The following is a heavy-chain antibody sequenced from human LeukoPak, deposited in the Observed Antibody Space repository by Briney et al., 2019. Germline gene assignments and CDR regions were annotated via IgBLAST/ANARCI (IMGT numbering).Heavy chain of an antibody. CDR1: GGSISRGGYS. V-gene: IGHV4-30-2*01. D-gene: IGHD2-21*02. J-gene: IGHJ3*02. Sequence: SQTLSLTCAVSGGSISRGGYSWSWIRQPPGKGLEWIGYIYHSGSTYYNPSLKSRVTISVDRSKNQFSLKLSSVTAADTAVYYRARGVTDDAFDIWGQGTMVTVSS. CDR3: ARGVTDDAFDI. CDR2: IYHSGST.